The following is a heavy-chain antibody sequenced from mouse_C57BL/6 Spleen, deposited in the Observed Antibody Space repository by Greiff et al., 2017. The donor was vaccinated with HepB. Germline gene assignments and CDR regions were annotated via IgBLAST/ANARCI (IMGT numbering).Heavy chain of an antibody. D-gene: IGHD1-1*01. V-gene: IGHV1-67*01. CDR2: ISTYYGDA. CDR3: ARNTVVKEGPSPY. Sequence: QVHVKQSGPELVRPGVSVKISCKGSGYTFTDYAMHWVKQSHAKSLEWIGVISTYYGDASYNQKFKDKATMTVDRSSSTAYMELARLTSEDSAVYYGARNTVVKEGPSPYWGQGTTLTVSS. J-gene: IGHJ2*01. CDR1: GYTFTDYA.